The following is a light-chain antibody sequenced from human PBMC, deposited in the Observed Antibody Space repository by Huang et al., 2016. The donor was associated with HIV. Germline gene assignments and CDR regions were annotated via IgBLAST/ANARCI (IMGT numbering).Light chain of an antibody. CDR2: AAS. CDR1: QGISHY. V-gene: IGKV1-27*01. Sequence: DIQMTQSPSSLSASVVDRVTITCRASQGISHYLAWYQQKPGKVPKLLIYAASPLQSGVPSRFSGSGSGTDFTLTISSLQPEDVATYYCQKYNSAPLTFGGGTKVEIK. J-gene: IGKJ4*01. CDR3: QKYNSAPLT.